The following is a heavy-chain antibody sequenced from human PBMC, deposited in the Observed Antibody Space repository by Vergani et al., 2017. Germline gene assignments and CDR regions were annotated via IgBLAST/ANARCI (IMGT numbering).Heavy chain of an antibody. V-gene: IGHV3-21*02. D-gene: IGHD6-6*01. J-gene: IGHJ4*02. CDR1: GFTFNHYA. CDR2: ISSSSSYI. CDR3: ARGLISSSLLFDY. Sequence: EVQLLESGGDLVQPGGSLRLSCAASGFTFNHYAMNWVRQAPGKGLEWVSGISSSSSYIYYADSVKGRFTISRDNAKNSLYLQMNSLRAEDTAVYYWARGLISSSLLFDYWCQGTLVTVSS.